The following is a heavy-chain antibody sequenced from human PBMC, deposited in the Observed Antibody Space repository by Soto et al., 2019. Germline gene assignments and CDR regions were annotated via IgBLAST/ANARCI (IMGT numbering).Heavy chain of an antibody. CDR3: ARDPLTIFGVVSMGDV. D-gene: IGHD3-3*01. CDR1: GFTVSSNY. Sequence: EVQLVESGGGLVQPGGSLRLSCAASGFTVSSNYRSWVRQAPGKGLEWVSVIYSGGSTYYADSVKGRFTISRDNSKNTLYLQMNSLRAEDTAVYYCARDPLTIFGVVSMGDVWGKGTTVTVSS. CDR2: IYSGGST. V-gene: IGHV3-66*01. J-gene: IGHJ6*04.